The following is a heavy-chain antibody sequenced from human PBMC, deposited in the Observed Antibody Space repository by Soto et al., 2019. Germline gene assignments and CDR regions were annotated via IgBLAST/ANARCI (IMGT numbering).Heavy chain of an antibody. Sequence: ASVKVSCKASGYTFTSYGISWVRQAPGQGLEWMGWISAYNGNTNYAQKLQGRVTMTTDTSTSTAYMELRSLRSDDTAVYYCAREYDFWSGPPRWFDPWGQGTLVTVSS. V-gene: IGHV1-18*04. CDR2: ISAYNGNT. D-gene: IGHD3-3*01. CDR3: AREYDFWSGPPRWFDP. CDR1: GYTFTSYG. J-gene: IGHJ5*02.